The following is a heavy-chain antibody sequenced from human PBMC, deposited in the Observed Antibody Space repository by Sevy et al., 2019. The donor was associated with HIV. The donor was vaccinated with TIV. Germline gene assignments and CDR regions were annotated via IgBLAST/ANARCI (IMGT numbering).Heavy chain of an antibody. CDR1: GYSFSNYG. V-gene: IGHV1-18*01. CDR3: ARAVPYYDILTGRNYFDY. J-gene: IGHJ4*02. Sequence: ASVKVSCKASGYSFSNYGISWVRQAPGQGLEWMGWISAHNANTNYAQKLQDRVTMTTDTSTNTAYMELRSLRSDDTAVYYCARAVPYYDILTGRNYFDYWGQGTLVTVSS. D-gene: IGHD3-9*01. CDR2: ISAHNANT.